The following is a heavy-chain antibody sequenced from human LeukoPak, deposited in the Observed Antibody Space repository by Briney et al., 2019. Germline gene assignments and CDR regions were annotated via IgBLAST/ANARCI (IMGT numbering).Heavy chain of an antibody. CDR2: ISGGSGNR. J-gene: IGHJ4*02. Sequence: GGSLTLSCGASGFNFNDYAMTWVRQAPGKGLGWVSGISGGSGNRDYGDSVKGRFTISRDNSKSTLYLQMSGLRAEDTAVYFCVKGQEFLEYIYDFWGQGTLVSVSS. D-gene: IGHD3-3*01. V-gene: IGHV3-23*01. CDR1: GFNFNDYA. CDR3: VKGQEFLEYIYDF.